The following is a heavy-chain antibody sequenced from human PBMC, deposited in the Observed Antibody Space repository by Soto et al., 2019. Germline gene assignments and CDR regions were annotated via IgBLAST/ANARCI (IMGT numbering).Heavy chain of an antibody. CDR1: GFTFSSYA. J-gene: IGHJ4*02. D-gene: IGHD3-9*01. Sequence: PGGSLRLSCAASGFTFSSYAMSWVRQAPGKGLEWVSAISGSGGSTYYADSVKGRFTISRDNSKNTLYLQMNSLRAEDTAVYYCAKAWGIDGSDMDANYFDYWGQGTLVTVSP. CDR2: ISGSGGST. CDR3: AKAWGIDGSDMDANYFDY. V-gene: IGHV3-23*01.